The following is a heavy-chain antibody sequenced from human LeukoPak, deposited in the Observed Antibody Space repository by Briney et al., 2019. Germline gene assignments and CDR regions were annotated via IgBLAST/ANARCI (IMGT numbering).Heavy chain of an antibody. CDR2: FDPEDGET. CDR3: ATVLPQANDFWSGYPNFDY. D-gene: IGHD3-3*01. Sequence: GASVKVSCKVSGYTLTELSMHWVRQAPGKGLEWMGGFDPEDGETICAQKFQGRVTMTEDTSTDTAYMELSSLRSEDTAVYYCATVLPQANDFWSGYPNFDYWGQGTLVTVSS. CDR1: GYTLTELS. V-gene: IGHV1-24*01. J-gene: IGHJ4*02.